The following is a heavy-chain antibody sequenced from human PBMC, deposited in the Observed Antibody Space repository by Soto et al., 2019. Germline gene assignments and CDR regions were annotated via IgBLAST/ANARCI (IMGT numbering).Heavy chain of an antibody. CDR2: IYYSGST. CDR1: GGSISSGGYY. J-gene: IGHJ5*02. D-gene: IGHD3-9*01. V-gene: IGHV4-31*03. CDR3: ARYHYDILTGYYTWFAP. Sequence: SETLSLTCTVSGGSISSGGYYWSWIRQHPGKGLEWIGYIYYSGSTYYNPSLKSRVTISVDTSKNQFSLKLSPVTAADTAVYYCARYHYDILTGYYTWFAPWGQGTLVTVSS.